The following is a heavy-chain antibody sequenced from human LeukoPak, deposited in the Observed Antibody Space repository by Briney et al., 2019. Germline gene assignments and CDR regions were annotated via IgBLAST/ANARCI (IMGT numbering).Heavy chain of an antibody. Sequence: SETLSLTCAVYGGSFSGYYWSWIRQPPGKGLEWIGEINHSGSTNYNPSLKSRVTISVDTSKNQFSLKLSSVTAADSAVYYCARGYITMVQGVTLPHKDYWGQGTLVTVSS. CDR1: GGSFSGYY. CDR3: ARGYITMVQGVTLPHKDY. CDR2: INHSGST. V-gene: IGHV4-34*01. J-gene: IGHJ4*02. D-gene: IGHD3-10*01.